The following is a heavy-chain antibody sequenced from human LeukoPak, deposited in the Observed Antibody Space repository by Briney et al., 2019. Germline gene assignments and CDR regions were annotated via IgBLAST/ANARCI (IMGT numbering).Heavy chain of an antibody. CDR2: INHSGST. J-gene: IGHJ6*02. CDR3: ARAQYSSSPGANGMDV. Sequence: PSGTLSLTCAVSGGSISSSNWWSWVRQPPGKGLEWIGEINHSGSTNYNPSLKSRVTISVDTSKNQFSLKLSSVTAADTAVYYCARAQYSSSPGANGMDVWGQGTTVTVSS. V-gene: IGHV4-4*02. CDR1: GGSISSSNW. D-gene: IGHD6-6*01.